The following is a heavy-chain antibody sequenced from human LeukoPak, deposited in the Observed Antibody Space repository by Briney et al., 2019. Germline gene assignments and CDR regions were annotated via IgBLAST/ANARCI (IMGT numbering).Heavy chain of an antibody. D-gene: IGHD4-23*01. CDR3: AKELDYGGNSPFHY. CDR2: ISYDGSNK. V-gene: IGHV3-30*18. J-gene: IGHJ4*02. Sequence: GGSLRLSCTASRFTFSDYGMHWVRRAPGKGLEWVAVISYDGSNKYYTDSVKGRFTISRDNSKNTLYLQMNSLRAEDTAVYYCAKELDYGGNSPFHYWGQGTLVTVSS. CDR1: RFTFSDYG.